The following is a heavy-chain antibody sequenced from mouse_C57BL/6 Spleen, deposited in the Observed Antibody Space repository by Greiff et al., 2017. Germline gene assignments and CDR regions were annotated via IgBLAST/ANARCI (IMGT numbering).Heavy chain of an antibody. D-gene: IGHD1-1*01. CDR2: IWRGGST. CDR1: GFSLTSYG. J-gene: IGHJ2*01. Sequence: QVQLQLSGPGLVQPSQSLSITCTVSGFSLTSYGVHWVRQSPGKGLEWLGVIWRGGSTDYNAAFMSRLSITKDNSKSQVFFKMNSLQADDTAIYYCAKNRGSSPYYFDYWGQGTTLTVSS. CDR3: AKNRGSSPYYFDY. V-gene: IGHV2-5*01.